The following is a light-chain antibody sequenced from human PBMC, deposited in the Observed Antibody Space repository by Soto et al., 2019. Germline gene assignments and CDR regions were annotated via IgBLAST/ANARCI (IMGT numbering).Light chain of an antibody. V-gene: IGLV2-14*03. Sequence: QSALTQPASVSGSPGQSITISCTGTSSDIGGYNYVSWYQQHPGKAPKLMICEVSNRPSGVSNRFSGSKSGNTASLTISGLQAEDEADYYCSSYTSSTTWVFGGGTKVTV. CDR3: SSYTSSTTWV. J-gene: IGLJ3*02. CDR1: SSDIGGYNY. CDR2: EVS.